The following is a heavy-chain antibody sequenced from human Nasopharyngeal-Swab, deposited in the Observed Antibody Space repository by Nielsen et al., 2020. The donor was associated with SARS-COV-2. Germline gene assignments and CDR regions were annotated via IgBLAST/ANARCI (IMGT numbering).Heavy chain of an antibody. Sequence: SLRLSCKGSGYSFTSYWIGWVRQMPGKGLEWMGIIYPGDSDTRYSPSFQGQVTISADKSISTAYLQWSSLKASDTAMYYCARFQQQLVHYYYYGMDVWGQGTTVTVSS. J-gene: IGHJ6*02. CDR3: ARFQQQLVHYYYYGMDV. CDR2: IYPGDSDT. CDR1: GYSFTSYW. D-gene: IGHD6-13*01. V-gene: IGHV5-51*01.